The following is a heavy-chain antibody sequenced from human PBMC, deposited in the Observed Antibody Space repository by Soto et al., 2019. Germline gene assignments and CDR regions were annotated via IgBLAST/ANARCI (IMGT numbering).Heavy chain of an antibody. CDR1: GFTFSSYS. V-gene: IGHV3-48*02. CDR3: AMGIQLWLIGGVDY. J-gene: IGHJ4*02. Sequence: EVQLVESGGGLVQPGGSLRLSCAASGFTFSSYSMNWVRQAPGKGLEWVSYISSSGSTIHYADSVKGRFTISRDNAKNSLYLQMNSLRDEDTAVYYCAMGIQLWLIGGVDYWGQGTLVTVSS. CDR2: ISSSGSTI. D-gene: IGHD5-18*01.